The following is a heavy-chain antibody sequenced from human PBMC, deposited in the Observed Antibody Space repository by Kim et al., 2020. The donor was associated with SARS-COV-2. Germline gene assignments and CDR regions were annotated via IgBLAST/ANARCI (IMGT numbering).Heavy chain of an antibody. CDR3: ARGAVLLWFGELFDWFDP. Sequence: SETLSLTCAVYGGSFSGYYWSWIRQPPGKGLEWIGEINHSGSTNYNPSLKSRVTISVDTSKNQFSLNLSSVTAADTAVYYCARGAVLLWFGELFDWFDPWGQGTLVTVSS. CDR2: INHSGST. CDR1: GGSFSGYY. V-gene: IGHV4-34*01. J-gene: IGHJ5*02. D-gene: IGHD3-10*01.